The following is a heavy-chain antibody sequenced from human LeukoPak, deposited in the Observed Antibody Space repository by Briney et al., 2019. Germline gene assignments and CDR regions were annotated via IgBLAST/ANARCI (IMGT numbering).Heavy chain of an antibody. CDR3: ARLERSGGS. CDR1: GGSISSGSYY. J-gene: IGHJ4*02. CDR2: IYTSGST. D-gene: IGHD2-15*01. V-gene: IGHV4-61*02. Sequence: PSQTLSLTCTVSGGSISSGSYYWSWIRQPAGKGLEWIGRIYTSGSTNYNPSLKSRVTISVDTSKNQFSLKLSSVTAADTAVYYCARLERSGGSWGQGTLVTVSS.